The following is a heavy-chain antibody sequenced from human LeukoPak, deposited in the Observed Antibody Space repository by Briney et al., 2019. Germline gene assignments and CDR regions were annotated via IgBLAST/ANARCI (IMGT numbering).Heavy chain of an antibody. J-gene: IGHJ4*02. CDR1: GYSFTNYW. V-gene: IGHV5-51*01. Sequence: GESQKISCKGSGYSFTNYWIDWVRQLPGKGLEWMGIIYPDDSDTRYSPSFQGQVTISADKSTSTAYLQWSSLKASDTAMYYCARQVAATYFSDYWGQGTLVTVSS. D-gene: IGHD1-26*01. CDR2: IYPDDSDT. CDR3: ARQVAATYFSDY.